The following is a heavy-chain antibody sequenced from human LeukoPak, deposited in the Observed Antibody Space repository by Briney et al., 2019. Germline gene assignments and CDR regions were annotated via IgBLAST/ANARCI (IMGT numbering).Heavy chain of an antibody. CDR2: LYSGDAT. J-gene: IGHJ3*02. CDR1: GFTVSSSY. Sequence: PGGSLRLSCAASGFTVSSSYISWVRQAPGKGLEWVSVLYSGDATYYADSVKGRFSISRDNSKNTVYLQMNSLRAEDAAVYYCARGGYGEYVQAFDIWGQGTLVTVSS. D-gene: IGHD4-17*01. CDR3: ARGGYGEYVQAFDI. V-gene: IGHV3-53*01.